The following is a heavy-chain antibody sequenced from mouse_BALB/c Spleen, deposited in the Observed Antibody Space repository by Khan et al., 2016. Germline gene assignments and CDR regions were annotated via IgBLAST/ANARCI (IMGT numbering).Heavy chain of an antibody. CDR3: VSSYYYGSSYRAMDY. V-gene: IGHV1-7*01. Sequence: QVQLQQSGAELAKPGASVKMSCKASGYTFTSYWMHWVKQRPGQGLEWIGYINPSTGYTEYNQKFKDKATLTADKSSSTAYMQLSSLTSEDSAVYYCVSSYYYGSSYRAMDYWGQGTSVTVAS. CDR1: GYTFTSYW. CDR2: INPSTGYT. J-gene: IGHJ4*01. D-gene: IGHD1-1*01.